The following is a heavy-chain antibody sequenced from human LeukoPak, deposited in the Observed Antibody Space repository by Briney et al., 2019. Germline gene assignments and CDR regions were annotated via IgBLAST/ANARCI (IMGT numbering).Heavy chain of an antibody. V-gene: IGHV3-21*01. CDR1: GFTFSTYS. Sequence: GGSLRLCCAASGFTFSTYSMNWVRQAPGKGLEWVSCISERGDFRYYADSVKGRFTISRDNANNSLYLQMNSLRAEDTAVYYCASDYYGSDYWGQGTLVTVSA. D-gene: IGHD3-10*01. J-gene: IGHJ4*02. CDR3: ASDYYGSDY. CDR2: ISERGDFR.